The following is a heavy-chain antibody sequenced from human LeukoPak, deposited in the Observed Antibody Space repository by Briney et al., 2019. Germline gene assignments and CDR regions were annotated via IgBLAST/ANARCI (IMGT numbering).Heavy chain of an antibody. CDR1: GFTFSSYA. V-gene: IGHV3-48*04. CDR2: ISSSSSSR. CDR3: ARDTGDYGDPNSFDY. D-gene: IGHD4-17*01. Sequence: GGSLRLSCVASGFTFSSYAMNWVRQAPGKGLEWISYISSSSSSRYYADSVKGRFTISRDSATNSLYLQMNSLRAEDTAVYHCARDTGDYGDPNSFDYWGQGTLVTVSS. J-gene: IGHJ4*02.